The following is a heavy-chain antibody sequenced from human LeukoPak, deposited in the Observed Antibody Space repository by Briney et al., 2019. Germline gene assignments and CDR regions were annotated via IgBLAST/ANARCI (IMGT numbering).Heavy chain of an antibody. Sequence: AGGSLRLSCAASGFTFSDYYMSWIRQAPGEGLEWVSYISSSGSTIYYADSVKGRFTISRDNAKNSLYLQMNSLRAEDTAVYYCARRDGYNLVDAFDIWGQGTMVTVSS. J-gene: IGHJ3*02. CDR1: GFTFSDYY. CDR3: ARRDGYNLVDAFDI. V-gene: IGHV3-11*01. D-gene: IGHD5-24*01. CDR2: ISSSGSTI.